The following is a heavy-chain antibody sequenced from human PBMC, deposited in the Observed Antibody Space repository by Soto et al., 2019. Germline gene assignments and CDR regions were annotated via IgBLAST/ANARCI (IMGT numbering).Heavy chain of an antibody. V-gene: IGHV3-21*06. Sequence: EVQLVESGGGLVKPGGSLRLSCAASGFTFSSSGMDWVRQAPGKGLEWVSSISSSSSSIYYADSVKGRFTISRDNASNSLYLQMNSLRAEDTAVYYCARGYGPLDYWGQGTLVTVSS. CDR2: ISSSSSSI. CDR3: ARGYGPLDY. J-gene: IGHJ4*02. CDR1: GFTFSSSG. D-gene: IGHD1-1*01.